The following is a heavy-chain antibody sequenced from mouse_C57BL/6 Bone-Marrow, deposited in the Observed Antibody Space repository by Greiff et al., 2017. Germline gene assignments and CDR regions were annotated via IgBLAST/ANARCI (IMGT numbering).Heavy chain of an antibody. CDR3: ARPHYYGSSWFAY. D-gene: IGHD1-2*01. V-gene: IGHV2-9-1*01. CDR2: IWTGGGT. CDR1: GFSFTSYA. Sequence: VHLVQSGPGLVAPSPSLSITCTVSGFSFTSYAISWVRQPPGQGLEWLGGIWTGGGTNYNYALNSRLSTSKDNSKRQVFLKMHSLQTDDTARYYCARPHYYGSSWFAYWGQGTLVTVSA. J-gene: IGHJ3*01.